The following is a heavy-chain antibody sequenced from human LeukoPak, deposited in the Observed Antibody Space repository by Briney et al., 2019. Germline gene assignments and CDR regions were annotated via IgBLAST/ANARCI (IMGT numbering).Heavy chain of an antibody. J-gene: IGHJ5*02. CDR3: ARHDRSSGWANWFDP. CDR2: IYPGDSDT. V-gene: IGHV5-51*01. D-gene: IGHD6-19*01. CDR1: GYTFSSYW. Sequence: GESLKISCKGSGYTFSSYWIGWVRQMPGKGLEWMGIIYPGDSDTRYSPSLQGQVTISVDTSIGTAYLQWSSLKASDTAIYYCARHDRSSGWANWFDPWGQGTLVTVSS.